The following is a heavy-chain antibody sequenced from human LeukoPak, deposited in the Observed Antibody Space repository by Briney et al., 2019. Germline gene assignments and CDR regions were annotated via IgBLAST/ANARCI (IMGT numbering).Heavy chain of an antibody. CDR3: AREGTGGYDSYYFDY. CDR1: GYTFSSYG. D-gene: IGHD5-12*01. J-gene: IGHJ4*02. Sequence: ASVKVSCKASGYTFSSYGISWVRQAPGQGLEWMGWISGYNGNTKYAQKFQGRVTMTTDTSTSTAYMELRSLRSDDTAVYYCAREGTGGYDSYYFDYWGQGALVTVSS. CDR2: ISGYNGNT. V-gene: IGHV1-18*01.